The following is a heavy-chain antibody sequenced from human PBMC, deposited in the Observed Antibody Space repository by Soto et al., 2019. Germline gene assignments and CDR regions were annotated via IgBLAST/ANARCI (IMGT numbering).Heavy chain of an antibody. V-gene: IGHV3-30*18. CDR3: AKGQKQLANYYYYGMDV. CDR2: ISYDGSNK. J-gene: IGHJ6*02. D-gene: IGHD6-6*01. CDR1: GFTFSSYG. Sequence: LRLSCAASGFTFSSYGMHWVRQSPCKWLEWVAVISYDGSNKYYADSVKGRFTISRDNSKNTLYLQMNSLRAEDTAVYYCAKGQKQLANYYYYGMDVWGQGTTVTVSS.